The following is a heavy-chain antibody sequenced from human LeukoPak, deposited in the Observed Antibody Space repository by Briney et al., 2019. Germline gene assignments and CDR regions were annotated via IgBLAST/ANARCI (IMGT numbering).Heavy chain of an antibody. J-gene: IGHJ6*02. CDR1: GFIFSDYY. D-gene: IGHD1-20*01. CDR3: ARVTNWNDLDV. V-gene: IGHV3-11*01. CDR2: ISSSGSTL. Sequence: GGSLRLSCAASGFIFSDYYMSWIRQAPGKGLEWVSYISSSGSTLYYADSVKGRFTISRDNAKNSLYLQMNSLRAEDTAVYYCARVTNWNDLDVWGQGTTVTVSS.